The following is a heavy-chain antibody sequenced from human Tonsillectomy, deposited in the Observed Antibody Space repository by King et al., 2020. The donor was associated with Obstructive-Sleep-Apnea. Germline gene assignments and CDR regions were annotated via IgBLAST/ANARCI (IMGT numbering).Heavy chain of an antibody. V-gene: IGHV3-9*01. Sequence: VQLVESGGGLVQPGRSLRLSCAASGFTFDDYAMHWVRQAPGKGLDWVSGISWNSGSIGYADSVKCRLTISRDKAKNSLYLQMNSLRAEDTALYYCAKDWGRSGYCSSTSCPNYYGMDVWGQGTTVTVSS. D-gene: IGHD2-2*01. J-gene: IGHJ6*02. CDR1: GFTFDDYA. CDR2: ISWNSGSI. CDR3: AKDWGRSGYCSSTSCPNYYGMDV.